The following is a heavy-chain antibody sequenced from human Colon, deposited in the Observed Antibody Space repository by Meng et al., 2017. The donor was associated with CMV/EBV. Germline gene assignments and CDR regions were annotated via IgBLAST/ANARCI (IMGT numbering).Heavy chain of an antibody. CDR1: GFTFGFNNYA. J-gene: IGHJ6*02. Sequence: GESLKISCSASGFTFGFNNYAMTWVRQAPGKGLEWVAVIWYDGRKENCADSVKGRFTISGDNSQNKLYLQMNSLRAEDTGVYYCAKAFRQLFAPENGLDVWGQGTTVTVSS. CDR3: AKAFRQLFAPENGLDV. V-gene: IGHV3-33*06. CDR2: IWYDGRKE. D-gene: IGHD1-1*01.